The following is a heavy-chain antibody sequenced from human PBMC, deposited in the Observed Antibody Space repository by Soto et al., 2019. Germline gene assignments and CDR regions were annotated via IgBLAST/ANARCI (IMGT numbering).Heavy chain of an antibody. J-gene: IGHJ5*02. D-gene: IGHD6-13*01. Sequence: EVQLVESGGGLVQPGGSLRLSCAASGFTFGSYWMHWVRQAPGKGLVWVSRINSDGSSTSYADSVKGRITISRDNAKNTLYLQMNSPRAEDTAVYYCARDQGAAALWLGLWGQGTPVTVSS. CDR1: GFTFGSYW. V-gene: IGHV3-74*01. CDR3: ARDQGAAALWLGL. CDR2: INSDGSST.